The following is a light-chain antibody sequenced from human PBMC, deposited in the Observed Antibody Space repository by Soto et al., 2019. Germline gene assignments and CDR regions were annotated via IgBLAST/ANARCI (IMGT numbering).Light chain of an antibody. CDR3: QQSSSTPPFT. J-gene: IGKJ3*01. CDR2: GAS. CDR1: QSVSSN. V-gene: IGKV3-15*01. Sequence: EIVMTQSPATLSVSPGERATLSCRASQSVSSNLAWYQQKPGQAPRLLIYGASTRATGIPARFSGSGSGTEFTLTISSLQSEDFATYYCQQSSSTPPFTFGPGTKVDIK.